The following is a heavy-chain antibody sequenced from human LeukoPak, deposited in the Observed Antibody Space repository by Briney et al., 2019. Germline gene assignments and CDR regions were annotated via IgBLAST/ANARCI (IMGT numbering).Heavy chain of an antibody. D-gene: IGHD2-15*01. CDR1: GFTFSSYE. V-gene: IGHV3-48*03. CDR2: ISSSGGSI. Sequence: GGFLRLSCAASGFTFSSYEMNWVRQAPGKGLEWVSYISSSGGSIYYADSVKGRFTISRDNAKNSLYLQMNSLRAEDTAVYYCARDPLNCSGGSCYYFDYWGQGTLVTVAS. J-gene: IGHJ4*02. CDR3: ARDPLNCSGGSCYYFDY.